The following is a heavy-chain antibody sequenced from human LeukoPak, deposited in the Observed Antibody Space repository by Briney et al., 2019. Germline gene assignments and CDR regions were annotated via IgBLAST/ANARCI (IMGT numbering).Heavy chain of an antibody. CDR3: ASLYSGSYFAIVIGFDY. D-gene: IGHD1-26*01. CDR1: GFTFSSYA. J-gene: IGHJ4*02. CDR2: ISYDGSNK. V-gene: IGHV3-30-3*01. Sequence: PGGSLRLSCAASGFTFSSYAMHWVRQAPGKGLEWVAVISYDGSNKYYADSVKGRFTISRDNSKNTLYLQMNSLRAEDTAVCYCASLYSGSYFAIVIGFDYWGQGTLVTVSS.